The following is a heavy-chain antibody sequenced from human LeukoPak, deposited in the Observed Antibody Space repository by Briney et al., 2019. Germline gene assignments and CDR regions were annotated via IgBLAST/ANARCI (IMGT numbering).Heavy chain of an antibody. D-gene: IGHD2-15*01. CDR1: GFNFRTYW. J-gene: IGHJ4*02. V-gene: IGHV3-74*01. CDR2: ISGDGSST. Sequence: PGGSLGLSCAASGFNFRTYWMHWVRQAPGKGLVWVSRISGDGSSTSYAGSVKGRFTISRDNAKNTLYLQTNSLRAEDTAVYYCARALDIVVVNDYWGQGTLVTVSS. CDR3: ARALDIVVVNDY.